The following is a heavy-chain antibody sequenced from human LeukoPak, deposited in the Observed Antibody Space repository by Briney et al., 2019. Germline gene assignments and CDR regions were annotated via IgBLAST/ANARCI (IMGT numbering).Heavy chain of an antibody. V-gene: IGHV3-74*01. Sequence: PGGSLRLSCAASGFTFSSYWMHWVRQAPGKGLVWVSRISNDGSSTSYADSVKGRFTISRDNAKNTLYPQMNSLRVEDTAVYYCARVGDFWYGYYPDYWGQGTLVTVSS. D-gene: IGHD3-3*01. CDR3: ARVGDFWYGYYPDY. CDR2: ISNDGSST. J-gene: IGHJ4*02. CDR1: GFTFSSYW.